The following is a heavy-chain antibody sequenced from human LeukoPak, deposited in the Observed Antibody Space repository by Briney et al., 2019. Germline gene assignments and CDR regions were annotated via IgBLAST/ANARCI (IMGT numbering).Heavy chain of an antibody. D-gene: IGHD1-26*01. J-gene: IGHJ4*02. CDR3: ARGQGEWELLKK. V-gene: IGHV4-39*07. CDR1: GGSISSSSYY. Sequence: PSETLSLTCTVSGGSISSSSYYWSWIRQPPGKGLEWIGEINHSGSTNYNPSLKSRVTISVDTSKNQFSLKLSSVTAADTAVYYCARGQGEWELLKKWGQGTLVTVSS. CDR2: INHSGST.